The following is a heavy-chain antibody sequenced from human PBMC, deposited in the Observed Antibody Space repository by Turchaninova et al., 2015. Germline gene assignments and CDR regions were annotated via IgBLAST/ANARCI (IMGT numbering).Heavy chain of an antibody. Sequence: QVHLQQRGAGLLKPSETLSLTCAVYGGSLSGFSWNWIRQPPGKGLEWIGEINHSGSTNYNPSLKSRVTISVDTSKNQFSLKLSAVTAADTAVYYCATRYGSGIWGQGTMVTVSS. V-gene: IGHV4-34*01. D-gene: IGHD5-18*01. CDR2: INHSGST. J-gene: IGHJ3*02. CDR1: GGSLSGFS. CDR3: ATRYGSGI.